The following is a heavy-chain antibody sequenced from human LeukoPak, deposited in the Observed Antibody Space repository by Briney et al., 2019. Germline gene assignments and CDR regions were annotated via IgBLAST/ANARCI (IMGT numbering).Heavy chain of an antibody. D-gene: IGHD1-1*01. J-gene: IGHJ4*02. CDR3: ARDRLETLDY. CDR2: ISYDGSNK. Sequence: GGSLRLSCAASGFTFSSYAMHWVRQVPGKGLEWVAVISYDGSNKYYADSVKGRFTISRDNSKNTLYLQMNSLRAEDTAVYYCARDRLETLDYWGQGTLVTVSS. V-gene: IGHV3-30*04. CDR1: GFTFSSYA.